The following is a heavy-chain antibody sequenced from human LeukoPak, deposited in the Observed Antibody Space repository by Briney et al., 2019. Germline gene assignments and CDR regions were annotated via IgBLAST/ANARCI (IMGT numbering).Heavy chain of an antibody. CDR3: ARPPSRGYSSSFEY. V-gene: IGHV5-51*01. D-gene: IGHD2-2*03. J-gene: IGHJ4*02. Sequence: GESLKISCRGSGYSFPTYWIAWVRQMPGKGLEWMGIIYPDESNIRYSPSFQGQVTISADKSISTAYLQWSSLKASDTAMYYCARPPSRGYSSSFEYWGQGTLVTVSS. CDR1: GYSFPTYW. CDR2: IYPDESNI.